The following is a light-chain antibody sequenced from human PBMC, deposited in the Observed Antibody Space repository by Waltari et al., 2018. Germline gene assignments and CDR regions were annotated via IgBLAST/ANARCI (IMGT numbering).Light chain of an antibody. CDR1: SSNIGRDT. J-gene: IGLJ3*02. V-gene: IGLV1-44*01. Sequence: QSVLTQPLSMSGTPGQGVTISCSGSSSNIGRDTVNWYQQLPGTVPKLLIYSNDQRPSGVPDRFSGSKSGTSASLAISGLQSDDEADYYCAAWDNSLDAWVFGGGTKLTVL. CDR2: SND. CDR3: AAWDNSLDAWV.